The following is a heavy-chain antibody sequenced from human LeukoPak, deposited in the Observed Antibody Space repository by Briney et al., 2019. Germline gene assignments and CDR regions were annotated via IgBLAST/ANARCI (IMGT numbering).Heavy chain of an antibody. CDR3: ARDSPYGTAGY. CDR2: IDTDGSFT. V-gene: IGHV3-74*01. D-gene: IGHD2-8*02. J-gene: IGHJ4*02. CDR1: GFTFSSYW. Sequence: GGSLRLSCAASGFTFSSYWMHWVRQAPGKGLVWVSRIDTDGSFTSYADSVRGRFTISRDNAKNTLYLQMSSLRAEDTAVYYCARDSPYGTAGYWGQGTLVTVSS.